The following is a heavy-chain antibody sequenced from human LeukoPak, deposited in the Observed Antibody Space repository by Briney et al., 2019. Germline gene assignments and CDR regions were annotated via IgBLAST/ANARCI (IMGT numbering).Heavy chain of an antibody. CDR2: INHSGST. V-gene: IGHV4-34*01. CDR3: ARGRRGYSYGRYFDY. CDR1: GGSFSGYY. J-gene: IGHJ4*02. D-gene: IGHD5-18*01. Sequence: PSETLSLTCAVYGGSFSGYYWSWIRQPPGKGLEWIGEINHSGSTNYNPSLKSRVTISVDTSKNQFSLKLSSVTAADTAVYYCARGRRGYSYGRYFDYWGQGTLVTVSS.